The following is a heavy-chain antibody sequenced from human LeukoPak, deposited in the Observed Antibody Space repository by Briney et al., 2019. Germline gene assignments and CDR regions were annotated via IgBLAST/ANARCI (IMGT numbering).Heavy chain of an antibody. Sequence: GGSLRLSCAASGFTFSSYAMSWVRQAPGKGLEWVSAISGSGGSTYYADSVKGRFTISRDNSKNTLYLQMNSLRAEDTAVYYCANLLRIAVAGFPIAEYFQHWGQGTLVTVSS. J-gene: IGHJ1*01. CDR3: ANLLRIAVAGFPIAEYFQH. V-gene: IGHV3-23*01. CDR1: GFTFSSYA. CDR2: ISGSGGST. D-gene: IGHD6-19*01.